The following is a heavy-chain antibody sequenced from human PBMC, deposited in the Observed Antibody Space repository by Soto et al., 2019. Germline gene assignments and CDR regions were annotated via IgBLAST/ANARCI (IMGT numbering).Heavy chain of an antibody. Sequence: EVQLAESGGGMVQPGGSLRLSCVASGFTFSSYDMHWVRQAPGKGLEYVSSISSNGGTTYYGNSVKGRFTIYRDNSKNTLYLQVGSLRAEDMAVYYCVRRVSGNYDYWGQGTLVTVSS. CDR2: ISSNGGTT. CDR3: VRRVSGNYDY. J-gene: IGHJ4*02. D-gene: IGHD1-7*01. CDR1: GFTFSSYD. V-gene: IGHV3-64*01.